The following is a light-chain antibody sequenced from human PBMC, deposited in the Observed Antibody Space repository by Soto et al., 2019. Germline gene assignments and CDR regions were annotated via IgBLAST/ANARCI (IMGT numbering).Light chain of an antibody. J-gene: IGKJ1*01. V-gene: IGKV3-20*01. CDR3: QHYDSSPRT. Sequence: EIVLTQSPGTLSLSPGERATLSCRASQSVNSVYLAWYQQKPGQAPRLLIYGASSRATGIPDRFSGSGSGTDFTLTISRLDPEDFAVYFCQHYDSSPRTFGQGTKVEIK. CDR1: QSVNSVY. CDR2: GAS.